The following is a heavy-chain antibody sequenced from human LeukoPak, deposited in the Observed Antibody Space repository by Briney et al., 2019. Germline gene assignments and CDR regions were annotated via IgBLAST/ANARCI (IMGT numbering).Heavy chain of an antibody. D-gene: IGHD3-9*01. CDR1: GGSISSGGHY. CDR3: ARGINDILTGYWLGACHFDY. J-gene: IGHJ4*02. CDR2: IYYSGST. V-gene: IGHV4-30-4*01. Sequence: SETLSLTCTVSGGSISSGGHYWAWIRQPPGKGLEWIGYIYYSGSTYYNPSLKSRVTISVDTSKNQFSLKLSSVTAADTAVSYCARGINDILTGYWLGACHFDYWAREPRSPSPQ.